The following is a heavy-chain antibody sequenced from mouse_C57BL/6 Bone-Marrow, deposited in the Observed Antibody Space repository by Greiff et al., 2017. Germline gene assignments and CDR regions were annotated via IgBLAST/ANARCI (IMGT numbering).Heavy chain of an antibody. J-gene: IGHJ1*03. D-gene: IGHD1-1*01. V-gene: IGHV14-3*01. CDR1: GFNIKNTY. CDR3: ARGGYGSSYDWYFDV. Sequence: EVQRVESVAELVRPGASVKLSCTASGFNIKNTYMHWVKQRPEQGLEWIGRIDPANGNTKYAPKFQGKATITADTSSNTAYLQLSSLTSEDTAIYYCARGGYGSSYDWYFDVWGTGTTVTVSS. CDR2: IDPANGNT.